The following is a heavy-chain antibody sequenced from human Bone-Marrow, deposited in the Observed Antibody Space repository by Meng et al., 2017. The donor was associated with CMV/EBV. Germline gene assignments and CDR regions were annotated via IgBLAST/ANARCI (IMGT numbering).Heavy chain of an antibody. CDR3: ARGQRGTYYYDSSGYYYTKRNWFDP. D-gene: IGHD3-22*01. Sequence: SETLSLTCTVSGYSISSGYYWGWIRQPPGKGLEWIGSIYHSGSTYYNPSLKSRVTISVDTSKNQFSLKLSSVTAADTAVYYCARGQRGTYYYDSSGYYYTKRNWFDPWGQGTLVTVSS. CDR1: GYSISSGYY. J-gene: IGHJ5*02. CDR2: IYHSGST. V-gene: IGHV4-38-2*02.